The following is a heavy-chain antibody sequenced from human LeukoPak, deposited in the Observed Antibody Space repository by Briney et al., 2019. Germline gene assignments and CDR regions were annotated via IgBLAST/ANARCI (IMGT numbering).Heavy chain of an antibody. D-gene: IGHD3-22*01. CDR3: AKDVPYYYDSSGIY. V-gene: IGHV3-23*01. CDR2: ISGRGGST. J-gene: IGHJ4*02. CDR1: GFTFSSYA. Sequence: GGSLRLSCAASGFTFSSYAVSCVRQPPGEGLEWVSAISGRGGSTFYADSVKGRFTISRDNSKHTLYLQMNSLRAGHTSVYYCAKDVPYYYDSSGIYWGQGTLVTVSS.